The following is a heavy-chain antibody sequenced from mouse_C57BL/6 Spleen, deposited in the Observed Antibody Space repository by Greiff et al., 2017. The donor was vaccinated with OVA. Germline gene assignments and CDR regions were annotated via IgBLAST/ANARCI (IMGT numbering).Heavy chain of an antibody. CDR1: GFNIKNTY. Sequence: VQLKESVAELVRPGASVKLSCTASGFNIKNTYMHWVKQRPEQGLEWIGRIDPANGNTKYAPKFQGKATITADTSSNTAYLQLSSLTSEDTAIYYCARDYYGSSYPFAYWGQGTLVTVSA. CDR2: IDPANGNT. J-gene: IGHJ3*01. V-gene: IGHV14-3*01. D-gene: IGHD1-1*01. CDR3: ARDYYGSSYPFAY.